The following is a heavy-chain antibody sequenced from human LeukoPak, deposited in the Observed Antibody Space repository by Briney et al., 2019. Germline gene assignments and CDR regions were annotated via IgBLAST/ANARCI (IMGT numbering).Heavy chain of an antibody. CDR1: GYTFTSYA. D-gene: IGHD3-22*01. V-gene: IGHV7-4-1*02. CDR2: INTNTGNP. CDR3: ARAEDSSGYYNYYFDY. J-gene: IGHJ4*02. Sequence: GASVKVSCKASGYTFTSYAMNWVRQAPGQGLEWMGWINTNTGNPTYAQGFTGRFVFSLDTSVSTAYLQISSLKAEDTAVYYCARAEDSSGYYNYYFDYWGQGTLVTVSS.